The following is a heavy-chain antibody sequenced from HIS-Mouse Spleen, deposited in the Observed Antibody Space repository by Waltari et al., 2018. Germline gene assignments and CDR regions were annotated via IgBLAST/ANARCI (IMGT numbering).Heavy chain of an antibody. CDR3: ARSKGYCSSTSCYYFDY. V-gene: IGHV4-34*01. J-gene: IGHJ4*02. D-gene: IGHD2-2*01. CDR1: GGSFSGYY. CDR2: INHSGST. Sequence: QQWGAGLLKPSETLSLTCAVYGGSFSGYYWSWIRQPPGKGLEWIGEINHSGSTTYNPTLKSRVTISVDTSKNQFSLKLSSVTAADTAVYYCARSKGYCSSTSCYYFDYWGQGTLVTVSS.